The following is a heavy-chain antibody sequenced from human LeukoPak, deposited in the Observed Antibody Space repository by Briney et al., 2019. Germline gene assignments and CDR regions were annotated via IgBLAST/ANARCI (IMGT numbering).Heavy chain of an antibody. J-gene: IGHJ4*02. CDR1: GFPFSRHW. V-gene: IGHV3-7*01. CDR2: IKQDGSQ. CDR3: ARGPDYGDRLDYFDY. D-gene: IGHD4-17*01. Sequence: GGSLRLPCAASGFPFSRHWMGWVRQAPGKGLEWVASIKQDGSQHYVDSVKGRFTISRDNTKSSLSLQMNSLRLEDTALYYCARGPDYGDRLDYFDYWGQGTLVTVSS.